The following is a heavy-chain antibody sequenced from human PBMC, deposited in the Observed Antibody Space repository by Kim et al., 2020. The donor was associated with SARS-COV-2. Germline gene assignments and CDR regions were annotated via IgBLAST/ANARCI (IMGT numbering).Heavy chain of an antibody. CDR2: ISYDGSNK. Sequence: GGSLRLSCAASGFTFSSYAMHWVRQAPGKGLEWVAVISYDGSNKYYADSVKGRFTISRDNSKNTLYLQMNSLRAEDTAVYYCARDSWDSSLLWFGELFRGLLYYWGQGTLVTVSS. D-gene: IGHD3-10*01. CDR3: ARDSWDSSLLWFGELFRGLLYY. V-gene: IGHV3-30*04. CDR1: GFTFSSYA. J-gene: IGHJ4*02.